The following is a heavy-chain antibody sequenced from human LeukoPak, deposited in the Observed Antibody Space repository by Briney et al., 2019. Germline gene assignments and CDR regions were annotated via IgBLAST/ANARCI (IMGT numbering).Heavy chain of an antibody. J-gene: IGHJ4*02. CDR3: AKSGGYGLIDY. Sequence: SETLSLTCTVSGASISGSGYYWGWIRQPPGKGLEWIGNIYDSGSTYYIASLQSRVTISIGTSKNQFSLRLSSVTAADTAMYYCAKSGGYGLIDYWGQGTLVTVSS. CDR1: GASISGSGYY. V-gene: IGHV4-39*01. D-gene: IGHD1-26*01. CDR2: IYDSGST.